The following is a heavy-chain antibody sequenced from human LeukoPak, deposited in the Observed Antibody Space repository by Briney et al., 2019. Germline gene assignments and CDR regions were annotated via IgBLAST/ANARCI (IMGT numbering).Heavy chain of an antibody. CDR1: GASISTYH. D-gene: IGHD1-26*01. CDR2: IYNSGIT. V-gene: IGHV4-4*07. J-gene: IGHJ4*02. CDR3: ATTSGSFDH. Sequence: PSETLSLTCSVSGASISTYHWSWLRQPAGKGLEWVGRIYNSGITKYNQSLESRVTMSVDTSTNQFSLKLSSVTAADTAVYYCATTSGSFDHWGQGALVIVSP.